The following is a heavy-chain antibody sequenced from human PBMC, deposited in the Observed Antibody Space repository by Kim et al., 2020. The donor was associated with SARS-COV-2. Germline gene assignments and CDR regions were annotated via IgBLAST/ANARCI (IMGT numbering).Heavy chain of an antibody. J-gene: IGHJ4*02. V-gene: IGHV4-59*13. CDR1: GGSISNYY. Sequence: SETLSLTCNVSGGSISNYYWSWIRQPPGKGLEWIGYIYYSGSTTYNPSLKSRVTISVDTSKNQLFLKLSYVTAADTAVYYCARGRWSLDYWGQGTLVTVS. D-gene: IGHD2-15*01. CDR2: IYYSGST. CDR3: ARGRWSLDY.